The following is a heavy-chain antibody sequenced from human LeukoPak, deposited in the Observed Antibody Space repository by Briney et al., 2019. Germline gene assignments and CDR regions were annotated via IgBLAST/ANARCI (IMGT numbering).Heavy chain of an antibody. CDR3: ARSGDYGDYYY. CDR2: MFYSGSA. J-gene: IGHJ4*02. Sequence: ASETLSLTCTVSGGSISTSDYYWGWIRQPPGKGLEWIGSMFYSGSAYYNPSLKSRVTISVDTSKNQFSLKLSSVTAADAAVYYCARSGDYGDYYYWGQGTLVTVSS. CDR1: GGSISTSDYY. D-gene: IGHD4-17*01. V-gene: IGHV4-39*07.